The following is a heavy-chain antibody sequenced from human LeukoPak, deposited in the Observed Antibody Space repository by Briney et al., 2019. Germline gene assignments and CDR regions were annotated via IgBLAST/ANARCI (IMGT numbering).Heavy chain of an antibody. D-gene: IGHD1-26*01. Sequence: IPGGSLRLSCAASGFTFSSYSMNWVRQAPGKGLEWVSSISSSSSYIYYADSVKGRFTISRDNAKNSLYLQMNSLRAEDTAVYYCARFGVGATSANDAFDIWGQGTMVTVSS. CDR1: GFTFSSYS. V-gene: IGHV3-21*01. CDR2: ISSSSSYI. CDR3: ARFGVGATSANDAFDI. J-gene: IGHJ3*02.